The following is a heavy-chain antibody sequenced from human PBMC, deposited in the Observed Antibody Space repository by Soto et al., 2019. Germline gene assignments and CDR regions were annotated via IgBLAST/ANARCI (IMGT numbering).Heavy chain of an antibody. Sequence: GASVKVSCKVSGYTLTELSMHCVRQAPGKGLEWMGGFDPEDGETIYAQKFQGRVTMTEDTSTDTAYMELSSLRSEDTAVYYCATDLGQQLVPRLAGWGQGTLVTVSS. J-gene: IGHJ4*02. CDR1: GYTLTELS. D-gene: IGHD6-13*01. CDR2: FDPEDGET. CDR3: ATDLGQQLVPRLAG. V-gene: IGHV1-24*01.